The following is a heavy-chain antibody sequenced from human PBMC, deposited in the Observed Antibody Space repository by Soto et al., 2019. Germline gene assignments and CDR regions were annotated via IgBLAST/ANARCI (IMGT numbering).Heavy chain of an antibody. CDR2: IYHSGST. J-gene: IGHJ6*02. D-gene: IGHD2-2*02. CDR3: ARGAYCSSTSCYTSYYYGMDV. Sequence: TSETLSLTCAVSGGSISSGGYSWSWIRQPPGKGLEWIGYIYHSGSTYYNPSLKSRVTISVDRSKNQFSLKLSSVTAADTAVYYCARGAYCSSTSCYTSYYYGMDVWGQGTTVTVSS. CDR1: GGSISSGGYS. V-gene: IGHV4-30-2*01.